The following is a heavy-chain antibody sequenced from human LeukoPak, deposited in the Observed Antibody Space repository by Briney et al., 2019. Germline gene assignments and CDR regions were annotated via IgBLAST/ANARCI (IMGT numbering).Heavy chain of an antibody. D-gene: IGHD1-26*01. CDR3: ARGPSGRYGYYYGMDV. CDR1: RFTFSRYD. CDR2: IGTAGDT. Sequence: GGSLRLSCAASRFTFSRYDIHWVRHVTGEGLEWVSAIGTAGDTYYPGTAKGRFTISRENAKNSFYLQMSSLRAGDTAVYYCARGPSGRYGYYYGMDVWGQGTTVTVSS. V-gene: IGHV3-13*01. J-gene: IGHJ6*02.